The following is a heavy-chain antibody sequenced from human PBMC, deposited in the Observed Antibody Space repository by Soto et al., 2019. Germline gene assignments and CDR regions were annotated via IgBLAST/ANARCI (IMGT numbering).Heavy chain of an antibody. CDR1: GYTFTSYY. Sequence: ASVKVSCKASGYTFTSYYMHWVRQAPGQGLDWMGIINPSGGSTSYAQKFQGRVTMTRDTSTSTVYMELSSLRSEDTAVYYCASTGYCSGGSCYQPFDYWGQGTLVTVSS. V-gene: IGHV1-46*01. D-gene: IGHD2-15*01. CDR3: ASTGYCSGGSCYQPFDY. J-gene: IGHJ4*02. CDR2: INPSGGST.